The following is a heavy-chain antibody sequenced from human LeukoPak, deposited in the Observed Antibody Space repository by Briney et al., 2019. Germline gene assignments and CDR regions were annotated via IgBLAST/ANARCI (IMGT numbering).Heavy chain of an antibody. CDR2: ISYDGSNK. J-gene: IGHJ6*04. D-gene: IGHD3-10*01. CDR3: ARDRVVRGVTSSSYYGMDV. CDR1: GFTFSSYT. V-gene: IGHV3-30*04. Sequence: PGRSLRLSCAASGFTFSSYTMHWVRQAPGKGLEWVAVISYDGSNKYYADSVKGRFTISRDNSKNTLYQQMNSLRAEDTAVYYCARDRVVRGVTSSSYYGMDVWGKGTTVTVSS.